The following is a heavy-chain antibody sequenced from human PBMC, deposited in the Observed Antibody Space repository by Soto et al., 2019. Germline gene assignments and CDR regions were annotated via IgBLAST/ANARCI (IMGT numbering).Heavy chain of an antibody. Sequence: SETLSLTCTVSGGSISSYYWSWIRQPPGKGLEWIGYIYYSGSTNYNPSLKSRVTISVDTSKNQFSLKLSSVSAADTAVYYCARDYRRYYGMDVWGQGTTVTVSS. J-gene: IGHJ6*02. D-gene: IGHD3-16*02. CDR1: GGSISSYY. V-gene: IGHV4-59*01. CDR3: ARDYRRYYGMDV. CDR2: IYYSGST.